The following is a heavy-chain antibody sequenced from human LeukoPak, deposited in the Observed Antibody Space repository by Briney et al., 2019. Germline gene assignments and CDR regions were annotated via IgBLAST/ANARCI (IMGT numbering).Heavy chain of an antibody. V-gene: IGHV3-30*18. CDR3: AKAGASHTAMDFLFDY. CDR2: ISYDGSNK. CDR1: GFTFSTYY. D-gene: IGHD5-18*01. Sequence: GGSLRLSCAASGFTFSTYYMHWVRQAPGKGLEWVAVISYDGSNKYYADSVRGRFTISRDNSKNTLYLQMNSLRAEDTAAYYCAKAGASHTAMDFLFDYWGQGTLVTVSS. J-gene: IGHJ4*02.